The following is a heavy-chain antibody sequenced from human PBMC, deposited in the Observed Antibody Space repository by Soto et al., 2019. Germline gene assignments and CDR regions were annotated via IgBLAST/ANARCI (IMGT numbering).Heavy chain of an antibody. D-gene: IGHD6-19*01. CDR1: GFTFSGSA. J-gene: IGHJ6*02. CDR3: TRQPQGIAVAGSPRYYYGMDV. CDR2: IRSKANSYAT. V-gene: IGHV3-73*02. Sequence: EVQLVESGGGLVQPGGSLKLSCAASGFTFSGSAMHWVRQASGKGLEWVGRIRSKANSYATAYAASVKGRFTISRDDSNTTAYLQMNSRKTEDTAVYYCTRQPQGIAVAGSPRYYYGMDVWGQGTTVTVT.